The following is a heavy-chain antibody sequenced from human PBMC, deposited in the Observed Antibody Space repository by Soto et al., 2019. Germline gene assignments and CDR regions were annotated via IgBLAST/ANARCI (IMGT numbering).Heavy chain of an antibody. J-gene: IGHJ4*02. CDR2: ISSSSSTI. CDR3: ARDYEMATIFH. D-gene: IGHD5-12*01. CDR1: GFTFSSYS. V-gene: IGHV3-48*02. Sequence: EVQLVESGGGLVQPGGSLRLSCAASGFTFSSYSMNWVRQAPGKGLEWVSYISSSSSTIYYADSVKGRFTISRDNAKNSLYLPMNSLRDEDTAVYYCARDYEMATIFHWGQGTLVTVSS.